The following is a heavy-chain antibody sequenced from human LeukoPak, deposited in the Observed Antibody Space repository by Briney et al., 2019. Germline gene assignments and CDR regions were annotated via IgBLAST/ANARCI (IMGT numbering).Heavy chain of an antibody. D-gene: IGHD3-9*01. CDR2: IRYDGSNK. V-gene: IGHV3-30*02. CDR1: GFTFSSYW. CDR3: AKDEYYDILTGYYKRSAFDI. J-gene: IGHJ3*02. Sequence: GGSLRLSCAASGFTFSSYWMSWVRQAPGKGLEWVAFIRYDGSNKYYADSVKGRFTISRDNSKNTLYLQMNSLRAEDTAVYYCAKDEYYDILTGYYKRSAFDIWGQGTMVTVSS.